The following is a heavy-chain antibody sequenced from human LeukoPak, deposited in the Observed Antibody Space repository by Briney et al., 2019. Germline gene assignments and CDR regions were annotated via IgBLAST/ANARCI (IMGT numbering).Heavy chain of an antibody. Sequence: PGGSLRLSCAASGFTFSSYWMSWVRQAPGKGLEWVANIKQDGSEKYYVDSVKGRFTISRDNAKNSLYLQMNSLRAEDTAVYYCARVSKPGWFDYYYMDAWGKGTTVIVSS. CDR1: GFTFSSYW. CDR2: IKQDGSEK. J-gene: IGHJ6*03. V-gene: IGHV3-7*01. D-gene: IGHD3-10*01. CDR3: ARVSKPGWFDYYYMDA.